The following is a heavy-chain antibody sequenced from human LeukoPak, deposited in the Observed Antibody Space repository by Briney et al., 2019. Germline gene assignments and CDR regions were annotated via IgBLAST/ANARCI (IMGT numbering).Heavy chain of an antibody. V-gene: IGHV1-2*02. CDR2: INPNSGGT. J-gene: IGHJ6*03. CDR3: AREYSSSLGVWAYYMGV. D-gene: IGHD6-6*01. CDR1: GYTFTGYY. Sequence: ASVKVSCKASGYTFTGYYMHWVRQAPGQGLEWMGWINPNSGGTNYAQKFQGRVTMTRDTSISTAYMELSRLRSDDTAVYYCAREYSSSLGVWAYYMGVWGKGTTVTVSS.